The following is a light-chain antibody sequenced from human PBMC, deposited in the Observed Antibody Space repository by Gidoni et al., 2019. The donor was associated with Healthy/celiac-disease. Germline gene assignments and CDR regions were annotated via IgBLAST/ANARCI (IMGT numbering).Light chain of an antibody. Sequence: DIQMTQSPSTLSASVGDRVTITCRASQSISSWLAWYQQKPGKAPKLLIYKASSLESGVPSRFSGSGSGTEFTLTISSLQPDDFATYYCQQYNSYSPEVTFXGXTKVEIK. CDR1: QSISSW. CDR2: KAS. V-gene: IGKV1-5*03. J-gene: IGKJ4*01. CDR3: QQYNSYSPEVT.